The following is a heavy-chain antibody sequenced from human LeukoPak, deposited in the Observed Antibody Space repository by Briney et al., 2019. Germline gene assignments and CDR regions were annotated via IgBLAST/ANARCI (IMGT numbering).Heavy chain of an antibody. Sequence: GGSLRLSCAASGFTFSSYGMHWVRQAPGKGLEWVAVISYDGSNKYYADSVKGRFTISRDNSKNTLYLQMNSLRAEDTAVYYCAKGGIVVAAPGTLDYWGQGTLVTVSS. V-gene: IGHV3-30*18. CDR3: AKGGIVVAAPGTLDY. CDR1: GFTFSSYG. D-gene: IGHD1-26*01. J-gene: IGHJ4*02. CDR2: ISYDGSNK.